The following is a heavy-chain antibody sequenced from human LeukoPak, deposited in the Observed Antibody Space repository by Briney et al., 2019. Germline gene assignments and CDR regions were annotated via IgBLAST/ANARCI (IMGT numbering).Heavy chain of an antibody. Sequence: PGGSLRLSCAPSGFTFSSYSMNWVRQAPGKGLEWVSSISSSSSYIYYADSVKGRFTISRDNAKNSLYLQMNSLRAEDTAVYYCARDQRKGAFDIWGQGTMVTVSS. CDR3: ARDQRKGAFDI. CDR2: ISSSSSYI. V-gene: IGHV3-21*01. J-gene: IGHJ3*02. CDR1: GFTFSSYS.